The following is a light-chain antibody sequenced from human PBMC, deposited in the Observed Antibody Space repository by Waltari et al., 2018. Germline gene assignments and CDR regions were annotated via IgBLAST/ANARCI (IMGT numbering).Light chain of an antibody. CDR2: AAS. V-gene: IGKV1-39*01. J-gene: IGKJ1*01. CDR1: QSISSY. CDR3: QQSYSTPRT. Sequence: DIQMTQYPASLSASVGDRVTITCRASQSISSYLNWYQQKPVTAPKLLIYAASSLQSGVPSRFSGSGSGTDFTLTISSLQPEDFVTYYCQQSYSTPRTFGQGTKVEIK.